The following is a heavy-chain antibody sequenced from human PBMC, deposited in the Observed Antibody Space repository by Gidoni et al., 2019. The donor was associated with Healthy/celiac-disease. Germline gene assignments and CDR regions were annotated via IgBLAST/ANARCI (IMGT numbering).Heavy chain of an antibody. Sequence: EVQLLESGGGLVQPGGSLRRSCAASGFTFSSYAMSWVRQAQGKGLEWVTALSGSGGSTYYADSVKGRFTISRDNSKNTLYLQMNSLRAEDTAVYYCAKIESMVRGILKDFDYWGQGTLVTVSS. CDR3: AKIESMVRGILKDFDY. CDR1: GFTFSSYA. V-gene: IGHV3-23*01. CDR2: LSGSGGST. D-gene: IGHD3-10*01. J-gene: IGHJ4*02.